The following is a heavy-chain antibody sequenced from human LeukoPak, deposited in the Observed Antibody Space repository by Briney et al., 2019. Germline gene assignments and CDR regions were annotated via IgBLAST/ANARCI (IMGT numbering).Heavy chain of an antibody. CDR3: ARVRASYYDFWSGYDYGMDV. D-gene: IGHD3-3*01. CDR1: GFTFSSYG. Sequence: GGSLRLSCAASGFTFSSYGMHWVRQAPGKGLEWVAVIWYDGSNKYYADPVKGRFTISRDNSKNTLYLQMNSLRAEDTAVYYCARVRASYYDFWSGYDYGMDVWGQGTTVTVSS. V-gene: IGHV3-33*01. CDR2: IWYDGSNK. J-gene: IGHJ6*02.